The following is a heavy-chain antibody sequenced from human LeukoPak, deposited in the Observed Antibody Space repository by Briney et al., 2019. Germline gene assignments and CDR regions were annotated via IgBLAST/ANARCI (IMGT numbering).Heavy chain of an antibody. CDR1: GFTFSDYY. J-gene: IGHJ5*02. Sequence: GGSLRLSCAASGFTFSDYYMSWIRQAPGKGLEWGSYISSSGSTIYYADSVKGRFTISRDNAKNSLYLQMNSLRAEDAAVYYCASGRTYDFWSGSNWFDPWGQGTLVTVSS. CDR3: ASGRTYDFWSGSNWFDP. D-gene: IGHD3-3*01. CDR2: ISSSGSTI. V-gene: IGHV3-11*01.